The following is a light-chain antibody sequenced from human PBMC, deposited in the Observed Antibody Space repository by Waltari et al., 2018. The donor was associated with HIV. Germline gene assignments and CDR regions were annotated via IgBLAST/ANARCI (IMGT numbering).Light chain of an antibody. J-gene: IGKJ1*01. CDR1: QSISTW. CDR3: QQYNSFSRT. CDR2: KAS. V-gene: IGKV1-5*03. Sequence: DIQMTQSPSTLSASVGDRVTITCRASQSISTWLAWYQQKPGKAPKLLIYKASTLETGVPSRLRGSGSGTEFILTISSLQPDDFATYYCQQYNSFSRTFGQGTKVEIK.